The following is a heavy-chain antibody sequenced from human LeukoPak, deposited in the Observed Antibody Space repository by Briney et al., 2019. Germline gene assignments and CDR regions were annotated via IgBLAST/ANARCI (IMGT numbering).Heavy chain of an antibody. CDR2: ISSSSSHI. D-gene: IGHD2-8*02. J-gene: IGHJ4*02. V-gene: IGHV3-21*01. CDR3: ARVVPGTGFFY. CDR1: GFTFSSYT. Sequence: IPGGSLRLSCAASGFTFSSYTMNWVRQPPGKGLEWVSYISSSSSHIYYADSVKGRFTISRDNAKNSLYLQMNSLRAEDTAVYYCARVVPGTGFFYWGQGTLVTVSS.